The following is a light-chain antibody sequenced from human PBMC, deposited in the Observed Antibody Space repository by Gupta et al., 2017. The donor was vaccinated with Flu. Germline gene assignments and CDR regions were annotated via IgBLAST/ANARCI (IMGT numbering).Light chain of an antibody. V-gene: IGKV1-33*01. CDR2: DAS. J-gene: IGKJ4*01. CDR1: HDISRY. Sequence: DIQMTPSPSSLSAFIGDRVTITCRASHDISRYLNWYQQKPGTAPKLLISDASNLEVGVPSNFSGSGWGTEFFFIISSLQPEDVVSYCCQAKENSRPSVSVGGGTKVEVK. CDR3: QAKENSRPSVS.